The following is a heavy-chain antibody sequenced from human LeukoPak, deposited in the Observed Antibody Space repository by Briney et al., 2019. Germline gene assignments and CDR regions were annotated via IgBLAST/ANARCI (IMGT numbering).Heavy chain of an antibody. D-gene: IGHD3-22*01. J-gene: IGHJ6*02. CDR1: GGSISGYY. V-gene: IGHV4-59*01. Sequence: PSETLSLTCTVSGGSISGYYWSWIRQPPGKGLEWIGYIYYSGSTNYKPSLKSRITISVDTSKNQFSLKLSSVTAADTAVYYCARDREGDSSGIYYYYYGMDVWGQGTTVTVSS. CDR3: ARDREGDSSGIYYYYYGMDV. CDR2: IYYSGST.